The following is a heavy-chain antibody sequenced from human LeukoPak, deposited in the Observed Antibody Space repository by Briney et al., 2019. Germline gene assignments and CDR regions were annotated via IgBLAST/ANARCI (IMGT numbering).Heavy chain of an antibody. J-gene: IGHJ4*02. CDR3: IRALVGDKDY. D-gene: IGHD1-26*01. CDR2: ISYDGSNK. CDR1: GFTFSSFA. Sequence: GSLRLSCAASGFTFSSFAIHWFRQAPGKGLEWVAVISYDGSNKYYADSVKGRFTISRDNSKNTLDLQMNSLRVEDTAVYYCIRALVGDKDYWGQGTLVTVSS. V-gene: IGHV3-30-3*01.